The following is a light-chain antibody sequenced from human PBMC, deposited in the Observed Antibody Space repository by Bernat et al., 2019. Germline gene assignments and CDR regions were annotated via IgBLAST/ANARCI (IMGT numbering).Light chain of an antibody. J-gene: IGLJ3*02. CDR1: SSDVGGYDS. Sequence: QSALTQPASVSGSPGQSITISCTGSSSDVGGYDSVSWYQQHPGKAPKVMIYDVSNRPSGVSNRFYGSKSGNTASLPISGLQAEDGADYHCTSYTTSGTWVFGGGTKLTVL. V-gene: IGLV2-14*03. CDR2: DVS. CDR3: TSYTTSGTWV.